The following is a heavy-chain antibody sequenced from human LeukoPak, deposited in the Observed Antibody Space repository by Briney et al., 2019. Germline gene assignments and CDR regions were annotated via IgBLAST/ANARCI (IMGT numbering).Heavy chain of an antibody. Sequence: PGGSLRLSCAVSGWMHWVRQAPGKGLVWVSGINDLGTATYYADSVKGRFTISRDNAKNTVSLQMNSLSADDTAVYYCACVFDSWGQGFLVTVSS. CDR2: INDLGTAT. V-gene: IGHV3-74*01. J-gene: IGHJ4*02. CDR3: ACVFDS. D-gene: IGHD2-8*01. CDR1: GW.